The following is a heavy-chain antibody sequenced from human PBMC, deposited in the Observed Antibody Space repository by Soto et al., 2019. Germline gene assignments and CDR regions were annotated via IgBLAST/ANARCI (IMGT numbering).Heavy chain of an antibody. D-gene: IGHD3-10*01. CDR1: GGSITNYY. CDR2: INYDGSS. J-gene: IGHJ6*02. CDR3: ARHGFGPLHGLVDV. Sequence: QVQLQESGPGLVKPSETLSLTCTVYGGSITNYYCSWFRQPQGKGLEWLGYINYDGSSAYNLSLKWRVTLSMAASKTQFALMLESVTATDTAVYYCARHGFGPLHGLVDVWGPGTTVIVSS. V-gene: IGHV4-59*08.